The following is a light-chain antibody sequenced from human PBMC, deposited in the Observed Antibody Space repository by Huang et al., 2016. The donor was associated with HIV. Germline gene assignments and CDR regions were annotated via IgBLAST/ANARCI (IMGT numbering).Light chain of an antibody. Sequence: EVVLTQSPATLSLSPGERATLSCRASQSVGSSLAWYQQKPGQAPRLLIYDASNRAAGIPARCSGSGSGADFTLTISSLEPEDFAVYFCQQRSNWPALTFGGGTKIEIK. V-gene: IGKV3-11*01. CDR3: QQRSNWPALT. J-gene: IGKJ4*01. CDR1: QSVGSS. CDR2: DAS.